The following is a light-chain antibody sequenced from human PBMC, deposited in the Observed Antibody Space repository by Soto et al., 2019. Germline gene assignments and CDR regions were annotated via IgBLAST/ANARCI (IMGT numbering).Light chain of an antibody. CDR3: SSYAGTHIV. V-gene: IGLV2-8*01. J-gene: IGLJ1*01. Sequence: QSVLTQPPSASGSPGQSVAISCTGTSSDVGGYDYVSWYQQYPGKAPKLMIYDVSKRPSGVPDRFSGSKSGNTASLTVSGLQAEDEADYYCSSYAGTHIVFGPGTKVTVL. CDR1: SSDVGGYDY. CDR2: DVS.